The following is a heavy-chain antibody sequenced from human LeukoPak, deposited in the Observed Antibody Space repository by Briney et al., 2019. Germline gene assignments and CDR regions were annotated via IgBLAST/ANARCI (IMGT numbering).Heavy chain of an antibody. CDR2: IYPYASDT. CDR3: ARRFGSGSPNWLDP. D-gene: IGHD3-10*01. V-gene: IGHV5-51*01. Sequence: GESLKISCKGSGYSFTSYWIAWVRQMPGKGLEWMGIIYPYASDTRYSPSFQGQVTMSVDKSINTAYLQWRSLKASDTAMYYCARRFGSGSPNWLDPWGQGTLVTVTS. J-gene: IGHJ5*02. CDR1: GYSFTSYW.